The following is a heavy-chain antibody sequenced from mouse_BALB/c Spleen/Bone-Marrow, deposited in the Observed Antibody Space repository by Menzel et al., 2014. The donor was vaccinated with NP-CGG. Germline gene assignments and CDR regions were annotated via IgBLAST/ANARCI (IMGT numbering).Heavy chain of an antibody. V-gene: IGHV5-17*02. Sequence: EVQVVESGGGLVQPGGSRKLSCAASGFTFSSFGMHWVRQAPEKGLEWVAYISSVSSPIFYADTVKGRFTISRDSPKNTLFLQMTSLRSEDTAMYYCTRGGNWEDFDYWGQGTTLTVSS. CDR1: GFTFSSFG. CDR2: ISSVSSPI. CDR3: TRGGNWEDFDY. D-gene: IGHD4-1*01. J-gene: IGHJ2*01.